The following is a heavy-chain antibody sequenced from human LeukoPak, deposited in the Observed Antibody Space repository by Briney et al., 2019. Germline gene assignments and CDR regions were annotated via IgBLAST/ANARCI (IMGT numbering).Heavy chain of an antibody. V-gene: IGHV3-11*01. CDR1: EFTFSDYY. CDR2: ISYSGDTI. D-gene: IGHD6-13*01. Sequence: GGSLRLSCAASEFTFSDYYMSWIRQAPGKGLEWVSYISYSGDTIYYADSVRGRFTVSRDNAKNSLYLQMNSLRAEDTAVYYCARLGIITAAGSNDYWGQGTLVTVSS. J-gene: IGHJ4*02. CDR3: ARLGIITAAGSNDY.